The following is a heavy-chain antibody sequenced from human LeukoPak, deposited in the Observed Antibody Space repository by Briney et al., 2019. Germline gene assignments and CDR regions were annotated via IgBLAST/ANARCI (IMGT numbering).Heavy chain of an antibody. CDR2: IYYSGST. D-gene: IGHD3-10*01. Sequence: SETLSLTCTVSGGSISSSSYYWGWIRQPPGKGLEWIGSIYYSGSTYYNPSLKSRVTISVDTSKNQFSLKLSSVTAADTAVYYCARAIRITMVRGSYYYYYYYMDVWGKGTTVTISS. J-gene: IGHJ6*03. CDR3: ARAIRITMVRGSYYYYYYYMDV. CDR1: GGSISSSSYY. V-gene: IGHV4-39*07.